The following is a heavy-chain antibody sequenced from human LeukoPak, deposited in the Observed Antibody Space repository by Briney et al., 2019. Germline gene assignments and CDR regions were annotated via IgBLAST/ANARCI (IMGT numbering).Heavy chain of an antibody. CDR2: ISMSSSYI. Sequence: GGSRRLSIAASGFTFGSYSMNGVPRSPGKGREGVSSISMSSSYIYYADSVKGRFTIYRHNPKNSLYLQMTSLRAEDTAVYYCERYGGTFDYWGQGTLVTVSS. J-gene: IGHJ4*02. V-gene: IGHV3-21*01. CDR1: GFTFGSYS. CDR3: ERYGGTFDY. D-gene: IGHD3-16*01.